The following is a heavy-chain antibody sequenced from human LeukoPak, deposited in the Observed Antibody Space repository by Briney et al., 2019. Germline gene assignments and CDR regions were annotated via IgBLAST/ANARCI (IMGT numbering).Heavy chain of an antibody. Sequence: PSGTLSLTCAVSGGSISSSNWWSWVRQPPGKGLEWIGEIYHSGSTNYNPSLKSRVTISVDKSKNQFSLKLSSVTAADTAVYYCARAEYSSSWYPSGSWFDPWGQGTLVTVSS. V-gene: IGHV4-4*02. CDR2: IYHSGST. CDR1: GGSISSSNW. D-gene: IGHD6-13*01. CDR3: ARAEYSSSWYPSGSWFDP. J-gene: IGHJ5*02.